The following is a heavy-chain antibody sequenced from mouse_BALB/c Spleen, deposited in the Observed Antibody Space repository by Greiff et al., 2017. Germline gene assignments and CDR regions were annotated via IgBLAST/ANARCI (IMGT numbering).Heavy chain of an antibody. CDR2: IDPSDSYT. Sequence: VQLQQPGAELVKPGASVKLSCKASGYTFTSYWMHWVKQRPGQGLEWIGEIDPSDSYTNYNQKFKGKATLTVDKSSSTAYMQLSSLTSEDSAVYYCARSTADVWGAGTTVTVSS. V-gene: IGHV1-69*02. D-gene: IGHD1-2*01. J-gene: IGHJ1*01. CDR3: ARSTADV. CDR1: GYTFTSYW.